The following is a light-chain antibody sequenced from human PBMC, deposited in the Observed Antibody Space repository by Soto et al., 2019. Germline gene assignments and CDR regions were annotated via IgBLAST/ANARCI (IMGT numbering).Light chain of an antibody. CDR1: QSVSSY. V-gene: IGKV3-11*01. CDR2: DAS. J-gene: IGKJ2*01. CDR3: QQRSNWRYT. Sequence: EIVLTQSPATLSLSPGERATLSCRASQSVSSYLAWYQQKPGQAPRLLIYDASNRATGIPARFSGSGSGTDFTLTISSIEPEDLAVYYCQQRSNWRYTFGQGTKLEIK.